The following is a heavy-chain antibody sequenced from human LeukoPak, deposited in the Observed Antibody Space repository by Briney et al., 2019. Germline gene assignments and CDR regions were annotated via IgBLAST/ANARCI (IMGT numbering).Heavy chain of an antibody. D-gene: IGHD2-2*01. CDR1: GFCFSSHA. CDR2: ISNSGDST. V-gene: IGHV3-23*01. Sequence: PGGSLRLSCAASGFCFSSHAMSWVRQAPGQGLEWVSDISNSGDSTYYADSVKGRFTISRDNSKNTLYLQMNSLRAEDTAVYHCHRYCSSTSCYHWVYWGQGTLVTVSS. J-gene: IGHJ4*02. CDR3: HRYCSSTSCYHWVY.